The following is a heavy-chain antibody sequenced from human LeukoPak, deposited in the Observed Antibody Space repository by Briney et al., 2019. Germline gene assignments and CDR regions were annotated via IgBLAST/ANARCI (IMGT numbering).Heavy chain of an antibody. J-gene: IGHJ6*03. CDR3: ARDYADYFYYYMDV. Sequence: SVKVSCKASGGTFNTYTISWVRQAPGQGLEWMGRIIPILGITNYAQNFQGRVTLTADKSTSTVYMELSSLRSGDTAVYYCARDYADYFYYYMDVWGKGTTVTVSS. CDR2: IIPILGIT. D-gene: IGHD3-16*01. V-gene: IGHV1-69*04. CDR1: GGTFNTYT.